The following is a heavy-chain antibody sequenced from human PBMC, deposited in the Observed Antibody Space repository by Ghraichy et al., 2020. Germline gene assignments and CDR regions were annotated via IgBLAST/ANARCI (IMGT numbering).Heavy chain of an antibody. J-gene: IGHJ6*03. D-gene: IGHD1-26*01. CDR1: GFTFSTYN. Sequence: GGSLRLSCIASGFTFSTYNMNWVRQAPGKGPEWISSITTDSNYKYYADSVTGRFTISRDNGANSLFLQMNSLRDEDTAVYYCARDPYSGAYGSDYYYYMDVWGKGITVPVSS. CDR2: ITTDSNYK. V-gene: IGHV3-21*06. CDR3: ARDPYSGAYGSDYYYYMDV.